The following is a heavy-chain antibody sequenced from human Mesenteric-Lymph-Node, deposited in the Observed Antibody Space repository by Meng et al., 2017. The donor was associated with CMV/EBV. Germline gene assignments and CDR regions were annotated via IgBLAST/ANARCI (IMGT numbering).Heavy chain of an antibody. Sequence: SETLSLTCTVSGGSVSSGSYYWSWIRQPPGKGLEWIGYIYYSGSIKYNPSLKSRVTISIDTSKNQFSLRLSSVTAADTAVYYCARGLYSSPWGDYFGMDVWGQGTTVTVSS. J-gene: IGHJ6*02. V-gene: IGHV4-61*01. CDR3: ARGLYSSPWGDYFGMDV. CDR1: GGSVSSGSYY. CDR2: IYYSGSI. D-gene: IGHD6-6*01.